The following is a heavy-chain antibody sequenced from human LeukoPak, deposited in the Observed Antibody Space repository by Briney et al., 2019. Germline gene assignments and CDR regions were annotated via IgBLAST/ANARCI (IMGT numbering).Heavy chain of an antibody. V-gene: IGHV3-23*01. Sequence: GGSLRLSCAASGFTFDDYGMSWVRQAPGKGLEWVSAISGSGGSTYYADSVKGRFTISRDNSKNTLYLQMNSLRAEDTAVYYCAKSPYSSPTYYFDYWGPGTLVTVSS. CDR2: ISGSGGST. CDR1: GFTFDDYG. J-gene: IGHJ4*02. CDR3: AKSPYSSPTYYFDY. D-gene: IGHD6-13*01.